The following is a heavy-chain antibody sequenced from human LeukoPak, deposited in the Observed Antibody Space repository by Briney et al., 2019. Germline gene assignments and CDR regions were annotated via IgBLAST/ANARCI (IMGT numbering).Heavy chain of an antibody. CDR1: GGSISNNNYY. CDR3: ARATMATDFDY. D-gene: IGHD5-24*01. J-gene: IGHJ4*02. V-gene: IGHV4-39*07. Sequence: SETLSLTCTVSGGSISNNNYYWAWIRQPPGKGLEWIGSIYYSGSTYYNPSLKSRVTISVDTSKNQFSLKLSSVTAADTAVYYCARATMATDFDYWGQGTQVTVSS. CDR2: IYYSGST.